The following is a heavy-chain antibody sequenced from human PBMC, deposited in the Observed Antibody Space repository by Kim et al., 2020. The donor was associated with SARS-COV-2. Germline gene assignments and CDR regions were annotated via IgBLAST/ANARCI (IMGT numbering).Heavy chain of an antibody. D-gene: IGHD3-10*01. Sequence: SVKGRLPISRDNSKNTLYLQRNSLRAEDTAVYYCAKGLRITMVRGANYWGQGTLVTVSS. V-gene: IGHV3-23*01. CDR3: AKGLRITMVRGANY. J-gene: IGHJ4*02.